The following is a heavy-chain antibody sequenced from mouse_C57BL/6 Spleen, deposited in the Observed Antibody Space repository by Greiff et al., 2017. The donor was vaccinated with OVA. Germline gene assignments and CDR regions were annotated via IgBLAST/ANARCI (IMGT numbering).Heavy chain of an antibody. CDR3: ARSSGYDWYFDV. D-gene: IGHD2-2*01. CDR2: IDPANGNT. Sequence: VQLQQSVAELVRPGASVKLSCTASGFNIKNTYMPWVKQRPEQGLEWIGRIDPANGNTKYAPKFQGKATITADTSSNTAYLQLSSLTSEDTAIYYCARSSGYDWYFDVWGTGTTVTVSS. V-gene: IGHV14-3*01. J-gene: IGHJ1*03. CDR1: GFNIKNTY.